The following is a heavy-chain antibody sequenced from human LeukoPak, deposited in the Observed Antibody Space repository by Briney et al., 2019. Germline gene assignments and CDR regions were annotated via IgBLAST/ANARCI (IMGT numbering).Heavy chain of an antibody. Sequence: SSETLSLTCTVSGGSISSSSYYWGWIRQPPGKGLEWIGSIYYSGSTYYNPSLKSRVTISVDTSRNQFSLRLNSVTAADTAVYYCARQGGDTMVRGVIKDWFDPWGQGTLVTVSS. CDR3: ARQGGDTMVRGVIKDWFDP. D-gene: IGHD3-10*01. CDR1: GGSISSSSYY. V-gene: IGHV4-39*01. J-gene: IGHJ5*02. CDR2: IYYSGST.